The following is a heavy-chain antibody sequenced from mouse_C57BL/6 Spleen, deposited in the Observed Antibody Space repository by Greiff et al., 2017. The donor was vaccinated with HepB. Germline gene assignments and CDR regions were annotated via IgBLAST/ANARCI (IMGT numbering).Heavy chain of an antibody. Sequence: QVQLKESGAELVKPGASVKMSCKASGYTFTTYPIEWMKQNHGKSLEWIGNFHPYNDDTKYNEKFKGKATLTVEKSSRTVYLELSRLTSDDSAVYYCARGENYYGSRGAMDYWGKGTSVTVSS. CDR1: GYTFTTYP. D-gene: IGHD1-1*01. J-gene: IGHJ4*01. CDR2: FHPYNDDT. CDR3: ARGENYYGSRGAMDY. V-gene: IGHV1-47*01.